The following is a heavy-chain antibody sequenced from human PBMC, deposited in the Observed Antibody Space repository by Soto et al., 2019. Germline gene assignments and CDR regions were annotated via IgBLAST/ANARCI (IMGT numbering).Heavy chain of an antibody. CDR3: ARDPPYSSSSHYYYYGMDV. D-gene: IGHD6-6*01. V-gene: IGHV3-21*01. CDR2: ISSSSSYI. CDR1: GFTFSSYS. Sequence: PGGSLRLSCAASGFTFSSYSMNWVRQAPGKGLEWVSSISSSSSYIYYADSVKGRFTSSRDNAKNSLYLQMNSLRAEDTAVYYCARDPPYSSSSHYYYYGMDVWGQGTTVTVS. J-gene: IGHJ6*02.